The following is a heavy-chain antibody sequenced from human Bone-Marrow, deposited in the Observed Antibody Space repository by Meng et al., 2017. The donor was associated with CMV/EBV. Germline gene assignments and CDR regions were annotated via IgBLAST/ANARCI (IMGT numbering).Heavy chain of an antibody. D-gene: IGHD6-13*01. Sequence: ASVKVSCKASGYTFTGYYMHWVRQAPGQGLEWMGWINPNSGGTNYAQKFQGRVTMTRDTSTSTVYMELSSLRSEDTAVYYCARDGIAAANYYYGMDVWGQGTTVTVSS. CDR1: GYTFTGYY. V-gene: IGHV1-2*02. CDR2: INPNSGGT. CDR3: ARDGIAAANYYYGMDV. J-gene: IGHJ6*02.